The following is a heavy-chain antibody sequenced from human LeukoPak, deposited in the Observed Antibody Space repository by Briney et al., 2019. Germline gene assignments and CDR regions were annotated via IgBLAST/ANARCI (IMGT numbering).Heavy chain of an antibody. V-gene: IGHV1-69*01. CDR1: GGTFSSYA. CDR3: AVYDSTRRGMDV. Sequence: SVKVSCKASGGTFSSYAISWVRQAPGQGLEWMGGIIPIFGTANYAQKFQGRVTITADESTSTAYMELSSLRSEDTAVYYCAVYDSTRRGMDVWGQGTRSPSP. D-gene: IGHD3-22*01. CDR2: IIPIFGTA. J-gene: IGHJ6*02.